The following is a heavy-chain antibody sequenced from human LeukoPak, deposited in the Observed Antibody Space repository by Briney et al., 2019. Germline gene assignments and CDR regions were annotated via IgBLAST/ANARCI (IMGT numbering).Heavy chain of an antibody. CDR3: ARGTGYYYDNWFDP. D-gene: IGHD3-22*01. J-gene: IGHJ5*02. Sequence: GASVKVSCKASGYTFTGYYMHWERQAPGQGLEWMGWINPNSGGTNYAQKFQGWVTMTRDTSISTAYMELSRLRSDDTAVYYCARGTGYYYDNWFDPWGQGTLVTVSS. CDR2: INPNSGGT. V-gene: IGHV1-2*04. CDR1: GYTFTGYY.